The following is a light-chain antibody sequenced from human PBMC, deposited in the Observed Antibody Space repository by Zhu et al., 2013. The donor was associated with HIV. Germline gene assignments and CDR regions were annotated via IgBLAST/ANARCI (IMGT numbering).Light chain of an antibody. V-gene: IGKV3D-20*02. J-gene: IGKJ4*01. CDR2: DAF. CDR3: QQRSDLPLT. CDR1: QSLVNKY. Sequence: DIVLTQSPGTLSLSPGERATLSCRASQSLVNKYIAWYQQKPGQAPRLLIYDAFKRAADIPVRFSASGSGTDFTLTISRLETEDFAVYYCQQRSDLPLTFGGGTKVDIK.